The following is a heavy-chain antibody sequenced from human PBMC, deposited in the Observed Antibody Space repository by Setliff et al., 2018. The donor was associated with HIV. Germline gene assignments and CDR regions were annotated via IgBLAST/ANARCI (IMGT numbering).Heavy chain of an antibody. CDR3: ALTGHRLLRGYMDV. D-gene: IGHD2-15*01. CDR1: GDSINKYY. CDR2: IYISGIT. Sequence: SETLSLTCAVSGDSINKYYWSWIRQPPGKGLEWLGYIYISGITNYNPSLKGRVTMSLDTSRNQFSLQLTSVTAADTAVYYCALTGHRLLRGYMDVWGKGTTVTSP. J-gene: IGHJ6*03. V-gene: IGHV4-4*09.